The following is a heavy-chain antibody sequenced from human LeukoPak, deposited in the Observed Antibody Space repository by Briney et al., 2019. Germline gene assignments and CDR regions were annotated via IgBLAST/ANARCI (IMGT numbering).Heavy chain of an antibody. V-gene: IGHV3-53*01. CDR3: ARYYCSGGSCYEY. Sequence: GGSLRLSCAASGFTVSSNYMSWVRQAPGKGLEWVSVIHSGGSTYYADSVKGRFTISRDNSKNTLYLQMNSLRAEDTAVYYCARYYCSGGSCYEYWGQGTLVTVSS. D-gene: IGHD2-15*01. CDR2: IHSGGST. CDR1: GFTVSSNY. J-gene: IGHJ4*02.